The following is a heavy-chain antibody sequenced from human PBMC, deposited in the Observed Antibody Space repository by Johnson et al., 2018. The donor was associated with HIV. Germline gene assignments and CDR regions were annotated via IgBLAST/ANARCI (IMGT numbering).Heavy chain of an antibody. J-gene: IGHJ3*02. CDR2: ISYAGDNQ. CDR1: GFTFNTYA. CDR3: ARVMGATQVMGAFDI. Sequence: QVQLVESGGGLVQPGGSLKLSCTVSGFTFNTYAMYWVRQALGRGLEWVAVISYAGDNQYYADSVKGRFTISRDNSKNTLYLQMNSLRSEDTAVYYCARVMGATQVMGAFDIWGQGTMVTVSS. V-gene: IGHV3-30*04. D-gene: IGHD1-26*01.